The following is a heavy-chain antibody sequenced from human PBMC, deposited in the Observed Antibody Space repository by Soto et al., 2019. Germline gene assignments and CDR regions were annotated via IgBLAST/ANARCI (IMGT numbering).Heavy chain of an antibody. V-gene: IGHV3-9*01. CDR1: GFTFDDYA. CDR2: INWNSGSI. CDR3: ARDPLSYGDYAQTYWYFDL. J-gene: IGHJ2*01. Sequence: GGSLRLSCAASGFTFDDYAMHWVRQVPGKGLEWVSGINWNSGSIGYGDSVKGRFAISRDNPKNSLYLQMNSLRADDTAVYYGARDPLSYGDYAQTYWYFDLWGRGTRVTVSS. D-gene: IGHD4-17*01.